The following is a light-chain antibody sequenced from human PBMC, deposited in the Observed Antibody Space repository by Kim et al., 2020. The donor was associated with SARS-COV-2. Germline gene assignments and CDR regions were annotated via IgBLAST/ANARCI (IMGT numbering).Light chain of an antibody. CDR2: AAS. Sequence: DIQMTQSPSSVSASVGDRVTITCRASEGIGRWLAWYQQKPGKAPKLLISAASTLQSGVPSRFSGSGSETYFTLTINSLQPEDFAIYYCQHTKSLPTTFGGGTKVDIK. CDR1: EGIGRW. CDR3: QHTKSLPTT. V-gene: IGKV1D-12*01. J-gene: IGKJ4*01.